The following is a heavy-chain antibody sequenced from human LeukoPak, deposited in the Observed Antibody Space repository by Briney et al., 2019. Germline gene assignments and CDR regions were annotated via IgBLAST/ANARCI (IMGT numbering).Heavy chain of an antibody. V-gene: IGHV4-61*02. D-gene: IGHD1-26*01. CDR1: GGSISSGDYY. CDR3: ARENSGSYYIPFDY. CDR2: IYTSGST. J-gene: IGHJ4*02. Sequence: SETLSLTCTVSGGSISSGDYYWSWIRQPPGKGLEWIGRIYTSGSTNYNPSLKSRVTMSVDTSKNQFSLKLSSVTAADTAVYYCARENSGSYYIPFDYWGQGTLVTVSS.